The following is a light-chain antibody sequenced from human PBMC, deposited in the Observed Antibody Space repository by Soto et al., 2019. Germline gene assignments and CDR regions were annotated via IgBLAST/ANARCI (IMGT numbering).Light chain of an antibody. J-gene: IGKJ4*01. CDR3: QQYQRYPPS. CDR1: QSISSW. CDR2: DAS. V-gene: IGKV1-5*01. Sequence: DIQMTQSPSTLSASVGDRVTITCRASQSISSWLAWYQQKPGKAPKLLIYDASNLESGVPSRFSGSGGDTDFSLTISSLQPEDIATYYCQQYQRYPPSFGGGTKVDI.